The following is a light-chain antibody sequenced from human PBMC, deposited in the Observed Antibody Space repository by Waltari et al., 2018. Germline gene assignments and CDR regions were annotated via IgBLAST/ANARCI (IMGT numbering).Light chain of an antibody. CDR2: DAS. CDR3: QQYDNPLFT. J-gene: IGKJ3*01. CDR1: QDITKY. V-gene: IGKV1-33*01. Sequence: DIQMTQSPSSLSASVGDRVTITCQASQDITKYLNWYQQKPGKAPKLLIYDASTLEVGVPSRFSGSGYGTDFTFSISSLQPEDFATYYCQQYDNPLFTFGPGTKVDIK.